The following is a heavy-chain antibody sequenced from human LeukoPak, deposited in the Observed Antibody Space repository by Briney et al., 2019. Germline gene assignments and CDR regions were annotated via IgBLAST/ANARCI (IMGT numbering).Heavy chain of an antibody. J-gene: IGHJ4*02. CDR2: IYHSGST. CDR3: ARDRGLYGGFDY. D-gene: IGHD3-10*01. Sequence: SETLSLTCTVSGGSISSYYWSWIRQPPGKGLEWIGEIYHSGSTNYNPSLKSRVTISVDKSKTQFSLKLSSVTAADTAVYYCARDRGLYGGFDYWGQGTLVTVSS. V-gene: IGHV4-59*12. CDR1: GGSISSYY.